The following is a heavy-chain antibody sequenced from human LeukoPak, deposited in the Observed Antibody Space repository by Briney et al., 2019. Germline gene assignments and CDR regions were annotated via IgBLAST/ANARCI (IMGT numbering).Heavy chain of an antibody. CDR1: GFTFSSYG. J-gene: IGHJ4*02. V-gene: IGHV3-33*01. CDR3: ARANYGDYVLGH. Sequence: GGSLRLSCAASGFTFSSYGMHWVRQAPGKGLEWVAVIWYDGSNKYYADSVKGRFTISRDNSKNTLYLQMNSLRAEDTAVYYCARANYGDYVLGHWGQGTLVTASS. CDR2: IWYDGSNK. D-gene: IGHD4-17*01.